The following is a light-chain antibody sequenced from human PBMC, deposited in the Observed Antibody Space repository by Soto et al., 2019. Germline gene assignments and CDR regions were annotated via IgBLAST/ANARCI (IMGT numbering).Light chain of an antibody. Sequence: DIQMPQSPSTLSASVGDRVTITCRATQSISNSLAWYQQKPGKAPKLLIYKASSLESGVPSRFSGSGSGTEFTLTITNLQPDDFATYYCQQYNRYWTCGQGTKVELK. CDR1: QSISNS. J-gene: IGKJ1*01. V-gene: IGKV1-5*03. CDR2: KAS. CDR3: QQYNRYWT.